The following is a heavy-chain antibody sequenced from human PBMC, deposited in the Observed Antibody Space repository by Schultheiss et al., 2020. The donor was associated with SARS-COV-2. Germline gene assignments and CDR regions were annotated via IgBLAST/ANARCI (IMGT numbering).Heavy chain of an antibody. CDR3: ARKANYYDSSGYPLHDAFDI. CDR2: IWYDGSNK. J-gene: IGHJ3*02. D-gene: IGHD3-22*01. Sequence: GESLKISCAASGFTFSSYAMHWVRQAPGKGLEWVAVIWYDGSNKYYADSVKGRFTISRDNSKNTLYLQMNSLRAEDTAVYYCARKANYYDSSGYPLHDAFDIWGQGTMVTVSS. V-gene: IGHV3-33*08. CDR1: GFTFSSYA.